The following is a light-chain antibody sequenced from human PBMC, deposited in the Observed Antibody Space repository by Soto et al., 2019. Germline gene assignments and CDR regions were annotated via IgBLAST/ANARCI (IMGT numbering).Light chain of an antibody. CDR3: REVIQAPRT. J-gene: IGKJ1*01. V-gene: IGKV2-28*01. CDR1: QSLLHSNGNIY. CDR2: LGS. Sequence: DIVLTQSPLSLPVTPGEPASISCRSSQSLLHSNGNIYLDWYLQKPGQSPQLLIYLGSIRASGVPDRFSGSGSGTDFTLKITRVEAEYVGVDYCREVIQAPRTFGLGTKVDSK.